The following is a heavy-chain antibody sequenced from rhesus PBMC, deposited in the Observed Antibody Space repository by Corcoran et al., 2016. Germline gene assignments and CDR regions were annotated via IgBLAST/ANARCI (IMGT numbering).Heavy chain of an antibody. CDR2: IYGSGSST. CDR3: ASGPPPPGAGTTR. Sequence: QLQLQESGPGLVKPSETLSVTCAVSGGSISSSYWSWIRQAPGKGLEWIGYIYGSGSSTNYNPSLKRRVTLSVDTSKNQLSLELSSVTAAETAGYYCASGPPPPGAGTTRWGQGVLVTVSS. D-gene: IGHD1-20*01. V-gene: IGHV4-169*02. CDR1: GGSISSSY. J-gene: IGHJ4*01.